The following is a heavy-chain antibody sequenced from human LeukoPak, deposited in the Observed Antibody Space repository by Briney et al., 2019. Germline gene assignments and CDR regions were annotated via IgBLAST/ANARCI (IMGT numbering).Heavy chain of an antibody. V-gene: IGHV3-23*01. CDR1: GFTFSSYW. J-gene: IGHJ3*02. CDR3: AKEGSIVVVTDAFDI. D-gene: IGHD2-21*02. CDR2: ISGSGGST. Sequence: GGSLRLSCAASGFTFSSYWMHWVRQAPGKGLVWVSAISGSGGSTYYADSVKGRFTISRDNSKNTLYLQMNSLRAEGTAVYYCAKEGSIVVVTDAFDIWGQGTMVTVSS.